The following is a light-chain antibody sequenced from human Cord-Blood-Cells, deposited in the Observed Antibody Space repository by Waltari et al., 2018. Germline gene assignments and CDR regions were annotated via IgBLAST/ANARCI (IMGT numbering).Light chain of an antibody. CDR2: GAS. V-gene: IGKV3D-7*01. CDR3: QQDYNLPYT. J-gene: IGKJ2*01. Sequence: EIVLPQSPATLSMSPRERATLSCRASQSVSSSYLSWYQQKPGPAPRLLIYGASTRATGIPARFSGSGSGTDFTLTISSLQPEDFAVYYCQQDYNLPYTFGQGTKLEIK. CDR1: QSVSSSY.